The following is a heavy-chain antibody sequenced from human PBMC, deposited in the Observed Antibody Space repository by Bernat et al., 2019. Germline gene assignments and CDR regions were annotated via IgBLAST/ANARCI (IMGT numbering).Heavy chain of an antibody. V-gene: IGHV3-72*01. J-gene: IGHJ4*02. Sequence: EVQLVESGGGLVQPGGSLRLSCAASGFTFSDHYMDWVRQAPGKGLEWVGRSRNKANSYTTEYAASVKGRFTISRDDSKNSLYLQMNSLKAEDTAVYYCARASGGYCRGGSCYPYFLDYWGQGILVTVSS. CDR3: ARASGGYCRGGSCYPYFLDY. D-gene: IGHD2-15*01. CDR2: SRNKANSYTT. CDR1: GFTFSDHY.